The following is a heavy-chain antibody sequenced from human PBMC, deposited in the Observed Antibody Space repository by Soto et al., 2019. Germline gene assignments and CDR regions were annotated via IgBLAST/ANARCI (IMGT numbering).Heavy chain of an antibody. V-gene: IGHV3-21*01. J-gene: IGHJ4*02. Sequence: EVQLVESGGGLVKPGGSLRLSCAASGFTFSSYSMNWVRQAPGTGLEWVSSISSSSSYIYYADSVKGRFTISRDNAKNSLYLLMNSLRAEDSAVYYCARNPPPPSYYGSGMVYFDYWGQGTLVTVSS. D-gene: IGHD3-10*01. CDR1: GFTFSSYS. CDR2: ISSSSSYI. CDR3: ARNPPPPSYYGSGMVYFDY.